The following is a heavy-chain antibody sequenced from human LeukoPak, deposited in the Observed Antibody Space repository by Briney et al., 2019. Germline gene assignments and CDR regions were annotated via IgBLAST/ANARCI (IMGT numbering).Heavy chain of an antibody. J-gene: IGHJ6*03. CDR2: INSDGSST. D-gene: IGHD2-2*02. V-gene: IGHV3-74*01. CDR1: GFTFSSYW. CDR3: ARFEQEIVVLPPATPQFYFYMDV. Sequence: GGSLRLSCAASGFTFSSYWMYWVRQAPGKGLVWVSRINSDGSSTSYADSVKGRFTISRDNAKNTLYLQMHSLRAEDTAVYYCARFEQEIVVLPPATPQFYFYMDVWGKGTTVTVAS.